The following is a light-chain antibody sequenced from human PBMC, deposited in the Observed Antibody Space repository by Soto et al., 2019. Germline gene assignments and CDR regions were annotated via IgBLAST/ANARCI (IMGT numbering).Light chain of an antibody. CDR1: SSDVGGYNY. CDR2: DVS. V-gene: IGLV2-14*03. J-gene: IGLJ2*01. Sequence: QSALTQPASVSGSPGQSITISCTGTSSDVGGYNYVSWYQQHPGTAPKLMIYDVSNRPPGVSNRFSGSKSGNTASLTISGLQVGDEADYYCSAYTSSSTLVVFGGGTKLTVL. CDR3: SAYTSSSTLVV.